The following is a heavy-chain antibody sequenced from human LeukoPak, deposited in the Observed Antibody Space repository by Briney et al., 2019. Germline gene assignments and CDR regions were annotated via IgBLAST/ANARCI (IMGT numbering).Heavy chain of an antibody. CDR1: GGSISSSSYY. CDR3: ARDGRYCSSTSCYTGFDY. CDR2: IYYSGST. V-gene: IGHV4-39*07. J-gene: IGHJ4*02. D-gene: IGHD2-2*02. Sequence: SETLSLTCTVSGGSISSSSYYWGWIRQPPGKGLEWIGSIYYSGSTYYNPSLKSRVTISVDTSKNQFSLKLSSVTAADTAVYYCARDGRYCSSTSCYTGFDYWGQGTLVTVSS.